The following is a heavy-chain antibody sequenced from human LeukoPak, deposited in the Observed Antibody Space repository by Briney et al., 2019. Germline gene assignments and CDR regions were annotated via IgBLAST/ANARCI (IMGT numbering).Heavy chain of an antibody. CDR2: ISGGGGGA. Sequence: GGSLRLSCAASGFTFSSYAMNGVRQAQGKGLEWVSAISGGGGGAYYADSVKGRFTISRDDSKNTLYPQMNSLRDEDTARYYCAKIRAPAYDVWGQGTMVTVSS. CDR1: GFTFSSYA. V-gene: IGHV3-23*01. J-gene: IGHJ3*01. D-gene: IGHD3-3*02. CDR3: AKIRAPAYDV.